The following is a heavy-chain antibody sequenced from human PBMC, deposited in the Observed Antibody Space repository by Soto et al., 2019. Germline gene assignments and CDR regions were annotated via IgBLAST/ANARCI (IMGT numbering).Heavy chain of an antibody. V-gene: IGHV3-9*01. D-gene: IGHD6-13*01. CDR2: ITWKGGTI. CDR1: GFAFDDYV. CDR3: AKGGSAALIAPSGRDNWFDP. J-gene: IGHJ5*02. Sequence: GGSLRLSCAASGFAFDDYVMQWVRQPPGRGLEWVSGITWKGGTIRYVDSAKGRFTISRDNAENSLYLQMNSLRPEDTAVYYCAKGGSAALIAPSGRDNWFDPWGQGTQVTVSS.